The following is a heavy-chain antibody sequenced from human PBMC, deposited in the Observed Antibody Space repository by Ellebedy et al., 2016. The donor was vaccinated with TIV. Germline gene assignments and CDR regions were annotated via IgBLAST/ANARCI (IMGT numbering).Heavy chain of an antibody. J-gene: IGHJ2*01. CDR2: IYHSGST. D-gene: IGHD1-7*01. CDR1: GGSISSSNW. V-gene: IGHV4-4*02. CDR3: ARLILTGTTDPNWYFDL. Sequence: MPGGSLRLSCAVSGGSISSSNWWSWVCQPPGKGLEWIGEIYHSGSTNYNPSLKSRITISVDTSKNQFSLKLSSVTAADTAVYYCARLILTGTTDPNWYFDLWGRGTLVTVSS.